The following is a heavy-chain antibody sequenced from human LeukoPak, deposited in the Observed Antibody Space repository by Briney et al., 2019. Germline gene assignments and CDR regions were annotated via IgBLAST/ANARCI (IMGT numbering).Heavy chain of an antibody. CDR3: ATGSIGGVIVNDAFDI. D-gene: IGHD3-16*02. V-gene: IGHV3-48*01. J-gene: IGHJ3*02. Sequence: GGSLRLSCTASGFTFSSSAMNWVRHIPGKRLEWLSYISSTSSTIYYADSVKGRFTVSRDNAKNSLYLQMNSLRAEDTAVYYCATGSIGGVIVNDAFDIWGQGTMVTVSS. CDR1: GFTFSSSA. CDR2: ISSTSSTI.